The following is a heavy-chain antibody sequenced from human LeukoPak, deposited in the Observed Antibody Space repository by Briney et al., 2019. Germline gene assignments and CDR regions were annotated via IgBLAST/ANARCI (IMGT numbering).Heavy chain of an antibody. J-gene: IGHJ3*02. CDR3: ARGSGYYDILTANDAFDI. Sequence: GGSLRLSCAASGFTFSSYGMSWIRQAPGKGLEWVSYISSSGSTIYYADSVKGRFTISRDNAKNSLYLQMNSLRAEDTAVYYCARGSGYYDILTANDAFDIWGQGTMVTVSS. CDR2: ISSSGSTI. D-gene: IGHD3-9*01. CDR1: GFTFSSYG. V-gene: IGHV3-11*01.